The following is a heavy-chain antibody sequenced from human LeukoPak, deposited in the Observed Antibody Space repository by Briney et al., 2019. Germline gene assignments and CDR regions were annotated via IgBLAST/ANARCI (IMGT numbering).Heavy chain of an antibody. V-gene: IGHV3-66*01. CDR2: IYSGGST. J-gene: IGHJ4*02. CDR3: ARDQVWAIFDF. D-gene: IGHD1-26*01. Sequence: GGSLRLSCAASGITVSSNYMSWVRQAPGKGLEWVSVIYSGGSTYYADSVKGRFTISRDNSKNTLYLQMNSLRAEDTAVYYCARDQVWAIFDFWGQGTLVTVSS. CDR1: GITVSSNY.